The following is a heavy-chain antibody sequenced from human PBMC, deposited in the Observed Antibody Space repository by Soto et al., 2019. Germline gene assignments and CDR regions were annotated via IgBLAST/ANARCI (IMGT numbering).Heavy chain of an antibody. Sequence: GGSLRLSCAASGFTSSSYSMNWVRQAPGKGLEWVSSISSSSSYIYYADSVKGRFTISRDNAKNSLYLQMNSLRAEDTAVYYCARDQDCSSTSCYNYYYGMDVWGQGTTVTVSS. V-gene: IGHV3-21*01. CDR3: ARDQDCSSTSCYNYYYGMDV. CDR2: ISSSSSYI. D-gene: IGHD2-2*02. J-gene: IGHJ6*02. CDR1: GFTSSSYS.